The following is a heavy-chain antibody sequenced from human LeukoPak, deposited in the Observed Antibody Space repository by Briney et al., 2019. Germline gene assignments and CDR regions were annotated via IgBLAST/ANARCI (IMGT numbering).Heavy chain of an antibody. CDR1: GFTFSNYA. CDR3: AKDLYSSSWPDAFDI. Sequence: PGGSLRLSCAASGFTFSNYAMSWVRQAPGKGLEWVSVIYSGGSTYYADSVKGRFTISRDNSKNTLYLQMNSLRAEDTAVYYCAKDLYSSSWPDAFDIWGQGTMVTVSS. CDR2: IYSGGST. V-gene: IGHV3-23*03. D-gene: IGHD6-13*01. J-gene: IGHJ3*02.